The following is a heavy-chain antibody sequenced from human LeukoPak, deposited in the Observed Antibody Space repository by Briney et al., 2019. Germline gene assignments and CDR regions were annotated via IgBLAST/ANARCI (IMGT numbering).Heavy chain of an antibody. CDR2: IYYSGST. Sequence: SETLSLTCTVSGGSISSYYWSWIRQPPGKGLEWIGYIYYSGSTSYKPSLKSRVTISVDTSKNQFSLKLRSVTAADTAVYYCARDRSNYWLSDVWGKGTTVTISS. CDR1: GGSISSYY. J-gene: IGHJ6*04. CDR3: ARDRSNYWLSDV. V-gene: IGHV4-59*01. D-gene: IGHD3-9*01.